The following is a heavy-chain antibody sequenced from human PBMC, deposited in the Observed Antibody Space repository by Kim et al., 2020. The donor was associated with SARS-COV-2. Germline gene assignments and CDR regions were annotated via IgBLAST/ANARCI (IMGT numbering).Heavy chain of an antibody. CDR2: IISSSSYI. Sequence: GGSLRLSCAASGFTFSSYSMNWVRQAPGKGLEWVSSIISSSSYIYYADSVKGRFTISRDNAKISLYLQMNSLRAEDTAVYYCARDLGGRYYYDSSGYYPGAFDIWGQGTMVTVSS. J-gene: IGHJ3*02. V-gene: IGHV3-21*01. CDR3: ARDLGGRYYYDSSGYYPGAFDI. CDR1: GFTFSSYS. D-gene: IGHD3-22*01.